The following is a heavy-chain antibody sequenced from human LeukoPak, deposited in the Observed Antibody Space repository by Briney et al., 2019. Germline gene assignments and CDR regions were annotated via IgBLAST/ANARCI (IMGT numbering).Heavy chain of an antibody. J-gene: IGHJ4*02. D-gene: IGHD1-26*01. CDR3: ARGRIGYSGYRFCYFDY. Sequence: PSETLSLTCAVYGGSFSGYYWSWIRQPPGKGLEWIGEINHSGSTNYNPSLKSRVTISVDTSKNQFSLKLSSVTAADTAVYYCARGRIGYSGYRFCYFDYWGQGTLVTVSS. CDR2: INHSGST. CDR1: GGSFSGYY. V-gene: IGHV4-34*01.